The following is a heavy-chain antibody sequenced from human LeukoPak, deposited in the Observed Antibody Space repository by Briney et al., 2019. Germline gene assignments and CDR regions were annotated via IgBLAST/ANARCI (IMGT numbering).Heavy chain of an antibody. CDR1: GGSISSYY. J-gene: IGHJ4*02. V-gene: IGHV4-59*12. D-gene: IGHD3-3*01. CDR2: IYYSGST. CDR3: ASGGSIFGVVFDY. Sequence: SETLSLTCTVSGGSISSYYWSWIRQPPGKGLEWIGYIYYSGSTNYNPSLKSRVTISVDTSKNQFSLKLSSVTAADTAVYYCASGGSIFGVVFDYWGQGTLVTVSS.